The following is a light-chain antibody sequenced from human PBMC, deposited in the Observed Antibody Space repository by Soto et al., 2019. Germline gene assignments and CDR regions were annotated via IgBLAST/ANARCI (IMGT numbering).Light chain of an antibody. J-gene: IGLJ3*02. CDR2: EVN. V-gene: IGLV2-23*02. CDR3: CSYAGSDTWA. CDR1: RSDVGNYNL. Sequence: QSALTQPASVSGSPGQSITISCTGTRSDVGNYNLVSWYQQHPGKAPKLMIYEVNKRPSGVSNRFPGSKSGNTASLTISGLQAEDEADYYCCSYAGSDTWAFGGGTKVTVL.